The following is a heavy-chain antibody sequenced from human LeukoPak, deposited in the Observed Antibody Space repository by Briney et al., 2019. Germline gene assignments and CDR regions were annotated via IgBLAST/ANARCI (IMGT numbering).Heavy chain of an antibody. CDR2: ISAYNGNT. D-gene: IGHD3-16*01. V-gene: IGHV1-18*01. J-gene: IGHJ3*02. CDR1: GHTFTSYG. CDR3: ARGDYVWGSYVAFDI. Sequence: ASVKVSCKASGHTFTSYGISWVRQAPGQGLEWMGWISAYNGNTNYAQKLQGRVTMTTDTSTSTAYMELRSLRSDDTAVYYCARGDYVWGSYVAFDIWGQGTMVTVSS.